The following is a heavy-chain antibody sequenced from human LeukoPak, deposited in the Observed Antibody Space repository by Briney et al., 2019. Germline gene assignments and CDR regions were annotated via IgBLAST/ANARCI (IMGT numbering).Heavy chain of an antibody. CDR3: ARDLEESDMITFGGVIVYYFDY. V-gene: IGHV3-21*01. Sequence: GGSLRLSCAASGFTFSSYSMNWVRQAPGKGLEWVSSISSSSSYIYYADSVKGRFTISRGNAKNSLYLQMNSLRAEDTAVYYCARDLEESDMITFGGVIVYYFDYWGQGTLVTVSS. J-gene: IGHJ4*02. CDR2: ISSSSSYI. D-gene: IGHD3-16*02. CDR1: GFTFSSYS.